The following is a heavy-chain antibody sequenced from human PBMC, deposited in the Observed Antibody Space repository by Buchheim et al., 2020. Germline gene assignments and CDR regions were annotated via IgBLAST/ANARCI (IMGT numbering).Heavy chain of an antibody. D-gene: IGHD3-9*01. CDR2: ISYDGSTK. CDR3: AKAYFGELRYFDWLCDY. Sequence: QVQLVESGGGVVQPGRSLRLSCAASGFTFSSYGMHWVRQAPGKGLERVAVISYDGSTKYYADSVKGRFTISRDNSKNTLYLQMNSLRAEDTAVYYCAKAYFGELRYFDWLCDYWGQGTL. CDR1: GFTFSSYG. J-gene: IGHJ4*02. V-gene: IGHV3-30*18.